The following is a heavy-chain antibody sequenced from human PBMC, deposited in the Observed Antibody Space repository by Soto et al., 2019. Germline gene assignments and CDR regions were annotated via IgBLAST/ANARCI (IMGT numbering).Heavy chain of an antibody. V-gene: IGHV4-39*01. CDR1: GGSISSSSYY. Sequence: QLQLQESGPGLVKPSETLSLTCTVSGGSISSSSYYWGWIRQPPGKGLEWIGSIYYSGSTYYNPSLKSRVTISVDTSKSQSALTLRSVTAADTAVYYCARRFSPPLPLSNYNWFDPWGQGTLVTVSS. CDR2: IYYSGST. CDR3: ARRFSPPLPLSNYNWFDP. J-gene: IGHJ5*02. D-gene: IGHD1-1*01.